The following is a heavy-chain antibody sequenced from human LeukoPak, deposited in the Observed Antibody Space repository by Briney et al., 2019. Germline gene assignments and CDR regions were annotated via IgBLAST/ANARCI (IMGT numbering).Heavy chain of an antibody. CDR3: AREGTDQLSKDFDY. Sequence: GASMKVSCKSSGFTFTGHYIHWVRQAPGQGLEWMGYIGPRNSAARYAEKFQGRVTMTRDTSLSTAYMELGRLTSDDTAVYYCAREGTDQLSKDFDYWGQGTLVTVSS. J-gene: IGHJ4*02. D-gene: IGHD2-2*01. V-gene: IGHV1-2*02. CDR1: GFTFTGHY. CDR2: IGPRNSAA.